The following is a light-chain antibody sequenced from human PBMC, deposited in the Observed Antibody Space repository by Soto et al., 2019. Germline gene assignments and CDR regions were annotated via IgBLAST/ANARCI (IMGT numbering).Light chain of an antibody. CDR1: QSISSW. CDR3: QQYNIYWT. CDR2: KAS. J-gene: IGKJ1*01. Sequence: DIQMTQSPSTLSASVGYRVTITCRASQSISSWLAWYQQKPGKAPKLLIYKASSLESGVPSRFSGSGSGTEFTLTISSLQPDDFATYYCQQYNIYWTFGQGNKVEIK. V-gene: IGKV1-5*03.